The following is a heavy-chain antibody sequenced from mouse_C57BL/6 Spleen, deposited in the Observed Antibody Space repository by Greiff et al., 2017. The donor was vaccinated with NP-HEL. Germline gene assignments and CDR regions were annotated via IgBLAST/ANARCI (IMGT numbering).Heavy chain of an antibody. Sequence: VQLQQPGAELVRPGTSVKLSCKASGYTFTSYWMHWVKQRPGQGLEWIGVIDPSDSYTNYNQKFKGKATLTVDTSSSTAYMQLSSLTSEDSAVYYCASYGSSYEDYWGKGTTLTVSS. V-gene: IGHV1-59*01. D-gene: IGHD1-1*01. CDR1: GYTFTSYW. CDR2: IDPSDSYT. CDR3: ASYGSSYEDY. J-gene: IGHJ2*01.